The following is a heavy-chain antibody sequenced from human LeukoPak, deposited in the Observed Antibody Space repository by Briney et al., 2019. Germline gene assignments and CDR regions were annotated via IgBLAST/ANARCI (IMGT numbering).Heavy chain of an antibody. D-gene: IGHD6-13*01. CDR3: AAAAAGPIYGMDV. CDR1: GYTFTGYY. V-gene: IGHV1-2*02. J-gene: IGHJ6*02. Sequence: GASVKVSCKVSGYTFTGYYMHWVRQAPGQGLEWMGWINPNSGGTNYAQKFQGRVTMTRDTSISTAYMELSRLRSDDTAVYYCAAAAAGPIYGMDVWGQGTTVTVSS. CDR2: INPNSGGT.